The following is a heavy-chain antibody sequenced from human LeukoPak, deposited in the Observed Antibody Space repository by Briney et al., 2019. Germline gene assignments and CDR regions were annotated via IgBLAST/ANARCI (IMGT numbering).Heavy chain of an antibody. CDR3: ARFGGYDQYDFDY. Sequence: GGSLRLSCAASGFTFSSYSMNWVRQAPGKGLEWVSSISSSSSYIYYADSVKGRITISRDNAKNSLYLQMNSLRAEDTAVYYCARFGGYDQYDFDYWGQGTLVTVSS. CDR2: ISSSSSYI. CDR1: GFTFSSYS. D-gene: IGHD5-12*01. V-gene: IGHV3-21*01. J-gene: IGHJ4*02.